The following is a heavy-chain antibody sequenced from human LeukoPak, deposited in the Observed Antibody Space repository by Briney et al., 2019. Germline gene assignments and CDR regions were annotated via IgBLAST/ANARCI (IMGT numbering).Heavy chain of an antibody. CDR2: ISYDGSNK. D-gene: IGHD3-10*01. Sequence: PGRSLRLSCAASGFTFSSYAMHWVRQAPGKGLEWVAVISYDGSNKYYADSVKGRFTISRDNSKNTLYLQMNSLRAEDTAVYYCARDRWFGGNFDYWGQGTLVSVSS. CDR3: ARDRWFGGNFDY. V-gene: IGHV3-30*04. J-gene: IGHJ4*02. CDR1: GFTFSSYA.